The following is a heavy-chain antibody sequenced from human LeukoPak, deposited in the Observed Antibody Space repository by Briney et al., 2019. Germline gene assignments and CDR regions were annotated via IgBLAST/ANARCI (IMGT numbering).Heavy chain of an antibody. J-gene: IGHJ6*02. CDR1: GFTFSDYY. D-gene: IGHD4-17*01. Sequence: GGSLRLSCAASGFTFSDYYMSWIRQTPGKGLEWVSYISSSGSTIYYADSVKGRFTISRDNAKNSLYLQMNSLRAEDTAVYYCARDDYEVPYGMDVWGQGTTVTVSS. CDR3: ARDDYEVPYGMDV. V-gene: IGHV3-11*01. CDR2: ISSSGSTI.